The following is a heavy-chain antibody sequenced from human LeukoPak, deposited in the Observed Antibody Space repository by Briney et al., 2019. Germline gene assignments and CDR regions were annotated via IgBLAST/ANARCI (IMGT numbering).Heavy chain of an antibody. CDR3: ARLNKPGWFDP. J-gene: IGHJ5*02. V-gene: IGHV4-4*07. CDR2: IYTSGST. Sequence: SETLSLTCTVSGGSISSYYWSWIRQPAGKGLEWIGRIYTSGSTNYNPSLKSRVTISVDTSKNQFSLRLNSVTATDTAVYYCARLNKPGWFDPWGQGTLVTVSS. D-gene: IGHD1-14*01. CDR1: GGSISSYY.